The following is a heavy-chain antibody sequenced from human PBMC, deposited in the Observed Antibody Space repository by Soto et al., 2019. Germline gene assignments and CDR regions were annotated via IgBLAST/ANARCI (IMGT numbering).Heavy chain of an antibody. CDR2: IRTKALGGTI. V-gene: IGHV3-49*03. D-gene: IGHD3-16*01. Sequence: GGSLRLSCTASGFTFSDYVMSWFRQAPGKGLEWISFIRTKALGGTIEYAASVKGRFVISRDDSKSITYLQMNSLKSEDTGMYYFSRHWGNMDVWGKGTTVTVSS. CDR3: SRHWGNMDV. CDR1: GFTFSDYV. J-gene: IGHJ6*03.